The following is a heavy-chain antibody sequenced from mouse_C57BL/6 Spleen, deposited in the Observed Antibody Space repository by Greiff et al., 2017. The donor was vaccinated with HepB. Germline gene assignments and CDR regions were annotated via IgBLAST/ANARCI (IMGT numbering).Heavy chain of an antibody. CDR1: GFTFSSYA. CDR2: ISDGGSYT. V-gene: IGHV5-4*01. CDR3: ARGFYYDYDGNYFDY. Sequence: EVQLVESGGGLVKPGGSLKLSCAASGFTFSSYAMSWVRQTPEKRLEWVATISDGGSYTYYPDNVKGRFTISRDNAKNNMYLQMSHLKSEDTAMYYCARGFYYDYDGNYFDYWGQGTTLTVSS. J-gene: IGHJ2*01. D-gene: IGHD2-4*01.